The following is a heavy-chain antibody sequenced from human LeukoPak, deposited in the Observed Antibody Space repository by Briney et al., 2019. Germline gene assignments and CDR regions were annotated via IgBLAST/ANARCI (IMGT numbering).Heavy chain of an antibody. Sequence: GESLRLSCAASGFTFTTYWMSWVRQAPGKGLEWVANIKQDGSEKYYVDSVKGRFTISRDNAKNSLYLQMNSLRAEDTAVYYCARDFGVVPAAMANAFDIWGQGTMVTVSS. J-gene: IGHJ3*02. CDR1: GFTFTTYW. CDR2: IKQDGSEK. V-gene: IGHV3-7*01. D-gene: IGHD2-2*01. CDR3: ARDFGVVPAAMANAFDI.